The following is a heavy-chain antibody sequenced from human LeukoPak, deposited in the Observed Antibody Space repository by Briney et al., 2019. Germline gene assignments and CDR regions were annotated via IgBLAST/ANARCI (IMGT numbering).Heavy chain of an antibody. D-gene: IGHD6-13*01. J-gene: IGHJ5*02. CDR1: GGSFSGYY. Sequence: SETLSLTCAVYGGSFSGYYWSWIRQPPGKGLEWIGEINHSGSTNYNPSLKSRVTISVDTSKNQFSLKLSSVTAADTAVYYCARVRVAAVTVNWFHPSGQGTLVTVSS. CDR2: INHSGST. CDR3: ARVRVAAVTVNWFHP. V-gene: IGHV4-34*01.